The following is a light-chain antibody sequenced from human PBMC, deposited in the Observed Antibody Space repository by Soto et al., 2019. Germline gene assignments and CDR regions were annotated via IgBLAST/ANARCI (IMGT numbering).Light chain of an antibody. J-gene: IGLJ1*01. Sequence: QSALTQPPSASGSPGQSVTISCTGTSSDIGTYNFVSWYQQHPGKAPKLMIYEVTKRPSGVPDRFSGSKSANTASLTVSGLQADDEADYYCSAYAGSKNLIFGGGTKVTVL. CDR1: SSDIGTYNF. V-gene: IGLV2-8*01. CDR3: SAYAGSKNLI. CDR2: EVT.